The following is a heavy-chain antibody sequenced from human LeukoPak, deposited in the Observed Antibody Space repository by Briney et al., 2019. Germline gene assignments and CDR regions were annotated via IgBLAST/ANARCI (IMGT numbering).Heavy chain of an antibody. Sequence: SETLSLTCTVSGYSISSGYYWGWIRQPPGKGLEWIGSGSTYYNPSLKSRVTISVDTSKNQFSLKLSSVTAADTAVYYCARSRAFDYWGQGTLVTVSS. V-gene: IGHV4-38-2*02. CDR3: ARSRAFDY. CDR1: GYSISSGYY. CDR2: SGST. J-gene: IGHJ4*02.